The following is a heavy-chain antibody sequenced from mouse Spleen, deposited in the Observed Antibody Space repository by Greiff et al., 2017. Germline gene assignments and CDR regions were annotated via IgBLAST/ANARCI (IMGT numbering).Heavy chain of an antibody. D-gene: IGHD1-2*01. J-gene: IGHJ4*01. V-gene: IGHV1-69*01. CDR3: ARWLLSAMDY. Sequence: VQLQQSGAELVMPGASVKLSCKASGYTFTSYWMHWVKQRPGQGLEWIGEIDPSDSYTNYNQKFKGKATLTVDKSSSTAYMQLSSLTSEDSAVYYCARWLLSAMDYWGQGTSVTVSS. CDR2: IDPSDSYT. CDR1: GYTFTSYW.